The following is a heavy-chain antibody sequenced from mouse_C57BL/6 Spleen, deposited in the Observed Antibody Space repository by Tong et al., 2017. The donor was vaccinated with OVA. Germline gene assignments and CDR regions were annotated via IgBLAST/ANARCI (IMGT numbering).Heavy chain of an antibody. CDR1: GFTFSSYA. CDR3: ARHGYDVWFAY. J-gene: IGHJ3*01. CDR2: ISSGGSYT. D-gene: IGHD2-2*01. V-gene: IGHV5-9-4*01. Sequence: EVQLVESGGGLVKPGGSLKLSCAASGFTFSSYAMSWVRQSPEKRLEWVAEISSGGSYTYYPDTVTGRFTISRDNAKNTLYREMSSLRSEDTAMYYCARHGYDVWFAYCGQETLVTVSA.